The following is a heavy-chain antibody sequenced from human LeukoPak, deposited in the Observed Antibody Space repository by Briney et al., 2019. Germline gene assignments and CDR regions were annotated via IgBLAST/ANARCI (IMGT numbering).Heavy chain of an antibody. CDR1: GFTFSDYY. V-gene: IGHV3-11*06. D-gene: IGHD6-19*01. CDR3: ARAIAVAGPYYFDY. J-gene: IGHJ4*02. CDR2: INPTSGYT. Sequence: GGSLRLSCAASGFTFSDYYMSWIRQAPGKGLEWLSYINPTSGYTPYADSVRGRFTISRDNAKNSLSLQMNSLRAEDTAVYYCARAIAVAGPYYFDYWGQGTLVTVSS.